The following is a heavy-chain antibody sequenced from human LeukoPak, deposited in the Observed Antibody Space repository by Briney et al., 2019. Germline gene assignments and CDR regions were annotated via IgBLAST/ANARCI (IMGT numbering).Heavy chain of an antibody. CDR1: GFTFSSYG. J-gene: IGHJ4*02. CDR2: IWYGGSNK. Sequence: GRSLRLSCAASGFTFSSYGMHWVRQAPGKGPEWVAVIWYGGSNKYYADSVKGRFTISRDNSKNTLYLQMNSLRAEDTAVYYCAKDATGAALDYWGQGTLVTVSS. V-gene: IGHV3-30*18. CDR3: AKDATGAALDY. D-gene: IGHD6-25*01.